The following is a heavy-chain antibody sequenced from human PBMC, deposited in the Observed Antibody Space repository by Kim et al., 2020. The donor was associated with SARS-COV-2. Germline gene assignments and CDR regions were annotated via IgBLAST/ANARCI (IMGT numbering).Heavy chain of an antibody. CDR3: ARDPGHCSSTSCYDIDY. J-gene: IGHJ4*02. D-gene: IGHD2-2*01. Sequence: VKGRFTISRDNAKNSLYLQMNSLRAEDTAVYYCARDPGHCSSTSCYDIDYWGQGTLVTVSS. V-gene: IGHV3-21*01.